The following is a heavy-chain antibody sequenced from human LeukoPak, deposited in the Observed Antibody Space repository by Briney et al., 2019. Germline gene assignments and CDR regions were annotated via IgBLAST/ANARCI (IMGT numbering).Heavy chain of an antibody. CDR3: ARGPGVVSAAIDY. D-gene: IGHD2-2*01. J-gene: IGHJ4*02. V-gene: IGHV1-8*02. CDR1: GYTFTSYG. CDR2: MKPNSSNT. Sequence: ASVKVSCKASGYTFTSYGIHWVRQATGQGLEWMAVMKPNSSNTDYADKVKGRVTITRNTSISTAYMELSSLRAEDTAVYYCARGPGVVSAAIDYWGQGTLVTVS.